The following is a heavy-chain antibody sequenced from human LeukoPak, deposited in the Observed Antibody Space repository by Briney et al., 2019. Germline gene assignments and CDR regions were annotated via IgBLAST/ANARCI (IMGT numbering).Heavy chain of an antibody. J-gene: IGHJ2*01. CDR3: AIIRVGL. V-gene: IGHV3-30*03. CDR1: GFTFSDYG. Sequence: PGGSLRLSCAASGFTFSDYGMHWVRQAPGKGLEWVAVISYDGSNKYYTDSVKGRFTISRDNSKNTLYLQMNSLRAEDTAVYYCAIIRVGLWGRGTLVIVSS. CDR2: ISYDGSNK.